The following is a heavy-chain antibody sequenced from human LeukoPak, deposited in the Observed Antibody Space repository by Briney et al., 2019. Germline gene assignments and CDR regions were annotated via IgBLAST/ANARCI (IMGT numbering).Heavy chain of an antibody. CDR3: AREFRGVNRYFDY. CDR2: ISSGGDIM. J-gene: IGHJ4*02. V-gene: IGHV3-11*04. CDR1: GLRFSDYY. Sequence: GGSLRLSCAASGLRFSDYYVSWIRQAPGKGLQWVSYISSGGDIMHYADSVKGRFTISRDNAKNSLYLQMNSLRAEDTAVYYCAREFRGVNRYFDYWGQGTLVTVSS. D-gene: IGHD3-10*01.